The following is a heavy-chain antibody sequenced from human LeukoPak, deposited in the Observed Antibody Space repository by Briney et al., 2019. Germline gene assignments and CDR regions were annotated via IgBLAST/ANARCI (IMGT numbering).Heavy chain of an antibody. CDR3: ATKDVRDFWSGSDQGDY. CDR1: GYTLTELS. J-gene: IGHJ4*02. Sequence: ASVKVSCKVSGYTLTELSMHWVRQAPGKGLEWMGGFDPEDGETIYAQKFQGRVTMTEDTSIDTAYMELSSLRSEDTAVYYCATKDVRDFWSGSDQGDYWGQGTLVTVSS. CDR2: FDPEDGET. V-gene: IGHV1-24*01. D-gene: IGHD3-3*01.